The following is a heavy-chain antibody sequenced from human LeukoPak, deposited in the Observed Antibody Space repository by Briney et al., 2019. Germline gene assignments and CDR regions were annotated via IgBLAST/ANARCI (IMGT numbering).Heavy chain of an antibody. Sequence: GGSLRLSCAASGFTFTSYGMSWFRQAPGKGLEWVSCISTSSSYIYYADSVRGRFTISRDNAKNSLYLQMNSLRVEDTAVYYCARDLSVVTTTESYFEYWGQGTLVTVSS. D-gene: IGHD5-12*01. V-gene: IGHV3-21*01. CDR2: ISTSSSYI. J-gene: IGHJ4*02. CDR3: ARDLSVVTTTESYFEY. CDR1: GFTFTSYG.